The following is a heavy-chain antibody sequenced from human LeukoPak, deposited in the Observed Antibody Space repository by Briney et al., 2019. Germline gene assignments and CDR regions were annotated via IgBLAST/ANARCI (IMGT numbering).Heavy chain of an antibody. D-gene: IGHD3-22*01. V-gene: IGHV3-23*01. CDR2: ISGSGGST. CDR3: AKDLPMIVADGGSFDY. Sequence: GGSLRLSCAASGFTFSSYAMSWVPQAPGKGLEWVSAISGSGGSTYYADSVKGRFTISRDNSKNTLYLQMNSLRAEDTAVYYCAKDLPMIVADGGSFDYWGQGTLVTVSS. CDR1: GFTFSSYA. J-gene: IGHJ4*02.